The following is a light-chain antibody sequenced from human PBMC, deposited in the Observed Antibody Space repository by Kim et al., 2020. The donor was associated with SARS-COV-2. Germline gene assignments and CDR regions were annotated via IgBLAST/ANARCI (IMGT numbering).Light chain of an antibody. J-gene: IGKJ1*01. CDR3: QQYNIYPWT. CDR2: KTS. CDR1: QSMSRG. Sequence: ASVGDRVPITCRASQSMSRGLAWYQQKPGKAPKLLIYKTSSLESGVPSRCSGSGAGTEFTLTISGLQPDDFATYHCQQYNIYPWTFGQGTKVDIK. V-gene: IGKV1-5*03.